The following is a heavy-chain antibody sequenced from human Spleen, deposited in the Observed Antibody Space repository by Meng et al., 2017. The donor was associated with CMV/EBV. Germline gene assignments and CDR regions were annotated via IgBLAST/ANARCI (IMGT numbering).Heavy chain of an antibody. Sequence: GYIFTKYGVNWKQQAPGQGPEWMGWISAYNGDTMYAKKVQSRVTMTTDTSTSTAYMELRGLRSDDTAVYYCARDAGTIAVSGMGDYWGQGTLVTVSS. J-gene: IGHJ4*02. V-gene: IGHV1-18*01. D-gene: IGHD6-19*01. CDR2: ISAYNGDT. CDR1: GYIFTKYG. CDR3: ARDAGTIAVSGMGDY.